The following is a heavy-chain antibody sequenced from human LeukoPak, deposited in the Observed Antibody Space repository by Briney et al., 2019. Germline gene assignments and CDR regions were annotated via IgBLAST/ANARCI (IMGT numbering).Heavy chain of an antibody. CDR2: INPYTGAT. Sequence: GDSVKVSCKASGYTFSGTGWYLYWLRQAPGQGLECMGWINPYTGATHYAQKFQGRVAMTRDTSISTAYMELSRLRPDDTAVYYCARDGPAQMVDFDYWGQGTLVTVSS. CDR3: ARDGPAQMVDFDY. V-gene: IGHV1-2*02. CDR1: GYTFSGTGWY. J-gene: IGHJ4*02. D-gene: IGHD3-10*01.